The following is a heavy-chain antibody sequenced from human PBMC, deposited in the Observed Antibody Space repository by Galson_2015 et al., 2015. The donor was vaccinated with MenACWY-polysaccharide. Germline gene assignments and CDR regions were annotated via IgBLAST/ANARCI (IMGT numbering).Heavy chain of an antibody. CDR2: LSGPGDAT. D-gene: IGHD3/OR15-3a*01. CDR1: GFTFNKFY. Sequence: SLRLSCAASGFTFNKFYMAWVRQAPGKGPEWVSALSGPGDATFYADSVRGRFTISRDNSQNTLYLHMGSLRVDDTAVYFCAKDLHWYGMDVWGHGTTVTVS. J-gene: IGHJ6*02. V-gene: IGHV3-23*01. CDR3: AKDLHWYGMDV.